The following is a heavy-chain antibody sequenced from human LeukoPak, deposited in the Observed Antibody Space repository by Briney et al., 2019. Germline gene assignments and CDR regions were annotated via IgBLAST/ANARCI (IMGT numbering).Heavy chain of an antibody. V-gene: IGHV3-23*01. Sequence: PGGSLRLSCAASGFTFSSYGMSWVRQAPGKGLEWVSAISGSGGSTYYADSVKGRFTISRDNSKNTLYLQMNSLRAEDTAVYYCAKDQIRSPPNLRYFDWPYAGDAFDIWGQGTMVTVSS. CDR1: GFTFSSYG. CDR2: ISGSGGST. J-gene: IGHJ3*02. D-gene: IGHD3-9*01. CDR3: AKDQIRSPPNLRYFDWPYAGDAFDI.